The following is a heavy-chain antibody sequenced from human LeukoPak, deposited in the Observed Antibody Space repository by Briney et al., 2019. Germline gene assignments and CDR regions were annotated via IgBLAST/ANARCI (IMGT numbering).Heavy chain of an antibody. CDR3: ARVVNGYVDY. V-gene: IGHV3-48*03. CDR2: ISGSGTTI. J-gene: IGHJ4*02. CDR1: GFTFSSYE. D-gene: IGHD2-8*01. Sequence: GGSLRLSCAASGFTFSSYEMNWVRQAPGKGLEWVSYISGSGTTIYYADSVKGRFTISRDNAQNSLYLQMNSLRAEDTAVYFCARVVNGYVDYWGQGTLVTVSS.